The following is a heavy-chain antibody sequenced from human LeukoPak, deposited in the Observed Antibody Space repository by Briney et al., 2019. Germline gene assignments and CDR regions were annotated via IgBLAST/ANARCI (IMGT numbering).Heavy chain of an antibody. J-gene: IGHJ6*03. V-gene: IGHV4-59*01. D-gene: IGHD1-26*01. Sequence: SETLSLTCTVSGGSISSYYWSWIRQPPGKGLEWIGYVYYSGSTNYNPSLKSRVTISVDTSKNQFSLKLSSVTAADTAVYYCARASSGSYTDWYYYYYMDVWGKGTTVTISS. CDR1: GGSISSYY. CDR2: VYYSGST. CDR3: ARASSGSYTDWYYYYYMDV.